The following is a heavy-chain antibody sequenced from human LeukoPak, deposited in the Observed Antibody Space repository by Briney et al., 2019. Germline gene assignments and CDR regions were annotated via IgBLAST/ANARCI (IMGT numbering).Heavy chain of an antibody. CDR3: TRRAARWQFDL. Sequence: GGSLRLSCAVSGFNFDDYAMHWVRQAPGRGLEWVSGINWKTGNGIYADSVKGRFTISRDNAKNSLYLQMSSLGAEDTALYYCTRRAARWQFDLWGRGTLLTVSS. D-gene: IGHD5-24*01. J-gene: IGHJ2*01. CDR2: INWKTGNG. V-gene: IGHV3-9*01. CDR1: GFNFDDYA.